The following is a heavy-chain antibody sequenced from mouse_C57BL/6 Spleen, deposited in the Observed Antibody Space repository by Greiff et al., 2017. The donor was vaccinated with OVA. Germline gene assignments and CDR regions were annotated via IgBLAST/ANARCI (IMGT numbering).Heavy chain of an antibody. J-gene: IGHJ1*03. CDR1: GFTFSSYG. CDR2: ISSGGSYT. Sequence: DVKLVESGGDLVKPGGSLKLSCAASGFTFSSYGMSWVRQTPDKRLEWVATISSGGSYTYYPDSVKGRFTISRDNAKNTLYLQMSSLKSEDTAMYYCARQGDYGHDVWGTGTTVTVSS. V-gene: IGHV5-6*02. D-gene: IGHD2-4*01. CDR3: ARQGDYGHDV.